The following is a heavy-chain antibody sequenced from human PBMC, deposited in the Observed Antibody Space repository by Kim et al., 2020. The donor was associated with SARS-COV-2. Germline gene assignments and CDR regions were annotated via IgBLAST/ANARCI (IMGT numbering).Heavy chain of an antibody. Sequence: SVKVSCKASGGTFSSYAISWVRQAPGQGLEWMGGIIPIFGTANYAQKFQGRVTITADESTSTAYMELSSLRSEDTAVYYCASGWFGELFRNWFDPWGQGTLVTVSS. J-gene: IGHJ5*02. CDR3: ASGWFGELFRNWFDP. V-gene: IGHV1-69*13. D-gene: IGHD3-10*01. CDR1: GGTFSSYA. CDR2: IIPIFGTA.